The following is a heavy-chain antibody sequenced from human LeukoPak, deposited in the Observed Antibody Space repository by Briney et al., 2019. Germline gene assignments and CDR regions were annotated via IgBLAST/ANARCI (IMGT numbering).Heavy chain of an antibody. CDR1: GGSISSYY. Sequence: SETLSLTCTVSGGSISSYYWSWIRQPPGKGLEWIGYIYYSGNTNYNPSLKSRVTISVDTSRDQFSLNLSSVTAADTAVYYCARSSSGSYRFDYWGQGTLVTVSS. J-gene: IGHJ4*02. V-gene: IGHV4-59*01. CDR3: ARSSSGSYRFDY. D-gene: IGHD1-26*01. CDR2: IYYSGNT.